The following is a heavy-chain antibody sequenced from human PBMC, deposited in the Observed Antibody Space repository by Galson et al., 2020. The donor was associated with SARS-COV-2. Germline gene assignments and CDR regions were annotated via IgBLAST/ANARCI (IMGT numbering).Heavy chain of an antibody. CDR3: ARFWGGFVI. Sequence: SETLSLTCTVSGVTITPYYRNWIRQPPGKGLEWIGYIYYSGTTTYNPSLKSRLTTSRDRSKNQFSLKLSSVTAADTAVYYCARFWGGFVIWGQGTMVAVSS. CDR1: GVTITPYY. D-gene: IGHD7-27*01. J-gene: IGHJ3*02. CDR2: IYYSGTT. V-gene: IGHV4-59*08.